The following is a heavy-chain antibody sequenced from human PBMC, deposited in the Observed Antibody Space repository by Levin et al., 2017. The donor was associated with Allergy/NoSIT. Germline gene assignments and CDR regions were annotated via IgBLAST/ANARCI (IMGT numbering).Heavy chain of an antibody. CDR1: GFTFNNYA. Sequence: GGSLRLSCTASGFTFNNYAMAWVRQAPGKGLEWVSAITGDAFTTHYADSVEGRFTISRDNSKNTVFLLINILRAEDTAIYYCAKRWGNTYGHFDSWGRGALVTVSS. CDR2: ITGDAFTT. D-gene: IGHD5-18*01. V-gene: IGHV3-23*01. CDR3: AKRWGNTYGHFDS. J-gene: IGHJ4*02.